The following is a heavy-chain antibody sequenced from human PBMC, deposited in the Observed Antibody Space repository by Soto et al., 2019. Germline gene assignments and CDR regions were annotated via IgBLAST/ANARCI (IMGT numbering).Heavy chain of an antibody. D-gene: IGHD3-22*01. J-gene: IGHJ4*02. CDR2: ISYGGGTT. Sequence: EVQLLESGGGLVQPGGSLRLSCAASEFTFSNYAMSWVRQAPGKGLEWVSAISYGGGTTYYADSVKGRFTISRDNSKHTLYLQMNSLRAEDTAVYYCAKNPGYYYDSTGYHFDYWGQGTLVTVSS. V-gene: IGHV3-23*01. CDR1: EFTFSNYA. CDR3: AKNPGYYYDSTGYHFDY.